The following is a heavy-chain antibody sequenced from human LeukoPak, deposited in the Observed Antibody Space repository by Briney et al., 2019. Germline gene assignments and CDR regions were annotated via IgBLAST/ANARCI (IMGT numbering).Heavy chain of an antibody. CDR2: ISGNSGST. D-gene: IGHD6-13*01. Sequence: GGSLRLSCAASGFTFSTYAMNWVRQAPGKGLEWVSSISGNSGSTYYADSVKGRFTISRDNSKNTLYLQMNSLRAEDTAVYYCAREFTSTWFPCDYWAQGTLVTVSS. V-gene: IGHV3-23*01. CDR3: AREFTSTWFPCDY. CDR1: GFTFSTYA. J-gene: IGHJ4*02.